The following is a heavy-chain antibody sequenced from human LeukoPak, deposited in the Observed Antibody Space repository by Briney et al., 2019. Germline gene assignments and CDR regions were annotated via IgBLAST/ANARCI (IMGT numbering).Heavy chain of an antibody. CDR3: ARGSIVVVPAAINYYYGMDV. J-gene: IGHJ6*02. Sequence: GSSVNVSCMASGYTFTGYYMHWVRQAPGQGLEWMGWINPNSGGTNYAQKFQGRVTLTRDTSISTAYMELSRLRSDDTAVYYCARGSIVVVPAAINYYYGMDVWGQGTTVTVSS. V-gene: IGHV1-2*02. D-gene: IGHD2-2*01. CDR1: GYTFTGYY. CDR2: INPNSGGT.